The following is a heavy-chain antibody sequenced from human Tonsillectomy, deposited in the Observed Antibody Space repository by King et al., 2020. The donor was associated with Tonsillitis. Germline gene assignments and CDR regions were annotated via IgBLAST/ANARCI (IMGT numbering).Heavy chain of an antibody. CDR1: GVTFSSYG. Sequence: VQLVESGGGVVQPGKSLRLSCAASGVTFSSYGMHWVRQAPGKGLEWVAFIRYDGSNQFYADFVKGRFTISRDNSKNTLYLQMNSLRAEDMAVYYCAKALERRPSHPFDLWGQGTMVTVS. V-gene: IGHV3-30*02. J-gene: IGHJ3*01. CDR3: AKALERRPSHPFDL. CDR2: IRYDGSNQ. D-gene: IGHD1-1*01.